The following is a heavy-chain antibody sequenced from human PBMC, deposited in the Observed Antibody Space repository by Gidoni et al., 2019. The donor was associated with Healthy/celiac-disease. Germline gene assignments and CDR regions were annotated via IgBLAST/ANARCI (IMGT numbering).Heavy chain of an antibody. CDR3: ATGIPEGGVVTQGGNYYYGMDV. D-gene: IGHD3-3*01. CDR1: GYTLTELS. CDR2: FDPEDGET. Sequence: HVQLVQSGAEVKKPGASVKVSCQFSGYTLTELSMPWVRQAPGKGLEWMGGFDPEDGETSYAQKFQGRVTMTEDTATDTAYRELSSLRSEDTAVYYCATGIPEGGVVTQGGNYYYGMDVWGQGTTVTVSS. J-gene: IGHJ6*02. V-gene: IGHV1-24*01.